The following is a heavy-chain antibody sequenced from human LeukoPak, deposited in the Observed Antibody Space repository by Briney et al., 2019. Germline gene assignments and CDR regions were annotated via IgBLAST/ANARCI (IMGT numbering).Heavy chain of an antibody. V-gene: IGHV5-51*01. J-gene: IGHJ4*02. CDR3: ARWYSSSYPVDY. D-gene: IGHD6-6*01. Sequence: PGGSPQISCQGSGSPFTSYWIGWGPPVPGKGREGGGIIYPGDSDTRYSPSFQGQVTISAHKSSSTAYLQWSSLKASDTAMYYCARWYSSSYPVDYWGQGTLVTGSS. CDR2: IYPGDSDT. CDR1: GSPFTSYW.